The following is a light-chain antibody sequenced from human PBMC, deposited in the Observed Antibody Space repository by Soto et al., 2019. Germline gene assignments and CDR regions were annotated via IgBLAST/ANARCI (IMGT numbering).Light chain of an antibody. CDR3: SSYTTSSILYVV. Sequence: QSALTQPASVSGSPGQSITISCTGTSSDVGGYNYVSWYQQHPGKAPKLMIYDVTNRPSGVSNRFSGSKSGDTASLTISGLQPEDEADYYCSSYTTSSILYVVFGGGTKLTVL. CDR1: SSDVGGYNY. CDR2: DVT. J-gene: IGLJ2*01. V-gene: IGLV2-14*01.